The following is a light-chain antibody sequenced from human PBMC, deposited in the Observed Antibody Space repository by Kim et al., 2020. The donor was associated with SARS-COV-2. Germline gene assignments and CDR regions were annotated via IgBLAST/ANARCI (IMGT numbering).Light chain of an antibody. CDR1: QSIGYY. J-gene: IGKJ5*01. CDR2: DAS. Sequence: DIVLTQSPATLSMSPGERATLSCRASQSIGYYLAWYQQKPGRAPRLLMYDASDRAAGIPTRCSGSGSGTDFTLTISSLEPEDFAVYYCQQRSDWPITFGQGTRLEIK. V-gene: IGKV3-11*01. CDR3: QQRSDWPIT.